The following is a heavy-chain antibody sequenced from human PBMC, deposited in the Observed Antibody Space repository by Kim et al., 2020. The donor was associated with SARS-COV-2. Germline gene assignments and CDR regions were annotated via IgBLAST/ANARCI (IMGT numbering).Heavy chain of an antibody. D-gene: IGHD5-12*01. CDR1: GYNFTSYG. CDR2: ISAYNGNT. J-gene: IGHJ6*02. CDR3: ARDPYRYGGYDSPYYYGMDV. Sequence: ASVKVSCKASGYNFTSYGISWVRQAPGQGLEWMGWISAYNGNTNYAQKLQGRVTMTTDTSTSTAYMELRSLRSDDTAVYYCARDPYRYGGYDSPYYYGMDVWGQGTTVTDSS. V-gene: IGHV1-18*01.